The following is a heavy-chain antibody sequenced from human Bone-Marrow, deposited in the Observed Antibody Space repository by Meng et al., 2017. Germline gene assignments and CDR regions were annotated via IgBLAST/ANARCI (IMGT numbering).Heavy chain of an antibody. D-gene: IGHD4-11*01. J-gene: IGHJ4*02. V-gene: IGHV4-34*01. CDR1: GGSFSDYY. CDR2: INHSGST. CDR3: ARGPTTMAHDFDY. Sequence: QGRLQQWGAGLLNPPETLSLTCVVSGGSFSDYYWSWIRQPPGKGLEWIGEINHSGSTNYNPSLESRATISVDTSQNNLSLKLSSVTAADSAVYYCARGPTTMAHDFDYWGQGTLVTVSS.